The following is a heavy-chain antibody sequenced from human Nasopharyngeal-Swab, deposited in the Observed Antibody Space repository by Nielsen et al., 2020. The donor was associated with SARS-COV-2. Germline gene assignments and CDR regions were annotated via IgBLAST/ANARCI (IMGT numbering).Heavy chain of an antibody. J-gene: IGHJ6*02. Sequence: ASVKVSCKVSGYTLTELSMHWVRQAPVKGLEWMGGFDPEDGETIYAQKFQGRVTMTEDTSTDTAYMELSSLRSEDTAVYYCATGIWSGYYYGMDVWGQGTTVTVSS. CDR3: ATGIWSGYYYGMDV. V-gene: IGHV1-24*01. D-gene: IGHD3-3*01. CDR1: GYTLTELS. CDR2: FDPEDGET.